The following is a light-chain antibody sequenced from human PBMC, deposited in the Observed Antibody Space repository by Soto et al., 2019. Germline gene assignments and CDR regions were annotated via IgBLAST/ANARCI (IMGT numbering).Light chain of an antibody. J-gene: IGLJ1*01. V-gene: IGLV2-8*01. Sequence: QPVLTQPSSASGSAGQSVTISCTGTSSDVGGYNYVSWYQRHPGKAPKLIISEVSKRPSGVPDRFSGSKSGNTASLTVSGLQAEDEADYYCSSYAGSNNFVFGTGTKVTVL. CDR1: SSDVGGYNY. CDR2: EVS. CDR3: SSYAGSNNFV.